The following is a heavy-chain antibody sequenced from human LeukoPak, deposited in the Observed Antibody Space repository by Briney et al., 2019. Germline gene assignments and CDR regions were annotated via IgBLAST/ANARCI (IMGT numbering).Heavy chain of an antibody. D-gene: IGHD5-12*01. CDR1: GYTFTSYG. CDR2: ISAHNGNT. V-gene: IGHV1-18*01. J-gene: IGHJ4*02. Sequence: ASVKVSCKASGYTFTSYGISWVRRAPGQGLEWMGWISAHNGNTNYAQMLQDRVTMTRDTSTSTAYMDLRNLRSDDTAVYYCARRVPRGYGGYDIDYWGQGTLVTVSP. CDR3: ARRVPRGYGGYDIDY.